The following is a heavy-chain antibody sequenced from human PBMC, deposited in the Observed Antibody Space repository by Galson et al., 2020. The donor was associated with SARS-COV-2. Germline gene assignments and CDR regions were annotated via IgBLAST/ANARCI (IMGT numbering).Heavy chain of an antibody. CDR3: AKDGRHRWELRFGWFDP. D-gene: IGHD1-26*01. J-gene: IGHJ5*02. Sequence: GGSLRLSCAASGFTFSSYAMSWVRQAPGKGLEWVSAISGSGGSTYYADSVKGRFTISRDNSKNTLYLQMNSLRAEDTAVYYCAKDGRHRWELRFGWFDPWGQGTLVTVSS. CDR1: GFTFSSYA. CDR2: ISGSGGST. V-gene: IGHV3-23*01.